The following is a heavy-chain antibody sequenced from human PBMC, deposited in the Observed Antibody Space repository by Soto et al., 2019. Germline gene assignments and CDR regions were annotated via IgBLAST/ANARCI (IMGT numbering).Heavy chain of an antibody. Sequence: ASVKVSCKASGYTFTSYGISWVRQAPGQGLEWMGWISAYNGNTNYAQKLQGRVTMTTDTSTSTAYMELRSLRSDDTAVYYCARGGISIFGGVTSNSFDLWCQGILVTVFS. CDR1: GYTFTSYG. D-gene: IGHD3-3*01. J-gene: IGHJ5*02. V-gene: IGHV1-18*01. CDR2: ISAYNGNT. CDR3: ARGGISIFGGVTSNSFDL.